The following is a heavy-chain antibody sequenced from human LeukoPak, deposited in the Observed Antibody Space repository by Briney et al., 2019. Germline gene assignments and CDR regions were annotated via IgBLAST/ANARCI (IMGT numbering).Heavy chain of an antibody. J-gene: IGHJ4*02. CDR2: ISSSI. Sequence: GGSLRLSCAASGFTFSTYSMNWVRQAPGKGLEWVSYISSSIYYADSVKGRFTISRDNAKNSLYLQMNNLRAEDTAVYYCARDHNYAFDYWGQGTLVTVSS. CDR1: GFTFSTYS. V-gene: IGHV3-48*01. D-gene: IGHD5-18*01. CDR3: ARDHNYAFDY.